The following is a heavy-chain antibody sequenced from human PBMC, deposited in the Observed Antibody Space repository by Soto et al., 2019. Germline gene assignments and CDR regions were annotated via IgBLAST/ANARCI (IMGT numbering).Heavy chain of an antibody. Sequence: SGPTLVNPTQTLTLTCTFSGFSLSTSGVGVGWIRQPPGKALEWLALIYWDDDKRYSPSLKSRLTITKDTSKNQGVLTMTNMDPVDTATYYCAHRDKRSNWNDAGEEFYYYYYMDVWGKGTTVTVSS. J-gene: IGHJ6*03. CDR3: AHRDKRSNWNDAGEEFYYYYYMDV. V-gene: IGHV2-5*02. D-gene: IGHD1-1*01. CDR1: GFSLSTSGVG. CDR2: IYWDDDK.